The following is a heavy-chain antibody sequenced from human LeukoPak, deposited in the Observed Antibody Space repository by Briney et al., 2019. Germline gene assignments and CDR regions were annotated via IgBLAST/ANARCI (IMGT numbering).Heavy chain of an antibody. D-gene: IGHD3-22*01. Sequence: AGGSLRLSCAASKFTFSSHDMHWVRQAPGKGLEWVSFISSSGGTIYLADSVKGRFTISRDNARNSLYLQMNSLRVEDTAVYYCARVRSGYYHDAFDIWGQGTMVTVSS. CDR1: KFTFSSHD. CDR3: ARVRSGYYHDAFDI. CDR2: ISSSGGTI. V-gene: IGHV3-48*03. J-gene: IGHJ3*02.